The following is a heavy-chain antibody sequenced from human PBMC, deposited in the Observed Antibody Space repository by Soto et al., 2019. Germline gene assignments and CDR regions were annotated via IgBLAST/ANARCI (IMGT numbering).Heavy chain of an antibody. CDR3: AGGTKVTKTDY. J-gene: IGHJ4*02. CDR2: IYYSGSA. D-gene: IGHD4-17*01. Sequence: SETLSLTCTVSGDSISSYYWSWIRQPPGKGLEWIGYIYYSGSATYNPSLKSRVTISVDTSKHQFSLKLSSVTAADTAVFYCAGGTKVTKTDYWGQGTLVTVSS. CDR1: GDSISSYY. V-gene: IGHV4-59*01.